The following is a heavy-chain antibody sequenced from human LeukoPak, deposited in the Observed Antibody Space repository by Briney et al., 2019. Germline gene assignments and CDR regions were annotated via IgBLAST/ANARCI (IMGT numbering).Heavy chain of an antibody. V-gene: IGHV3-30*02. D-gene: IGHD2-2*01. CDR3: ARSPTSWYFDY. Sequence: EGSLRLSCAASGFTFSGSGMHWVRQAPGKGLEWVAFIRYHGSDKYYADSVKGRFTISRDNSKNTLYLQMNSLRPEDTSVYFCARSPTSWYFDYWGQGTLVTVSS. CDR1: GFTFSGSG. J-gene: IGHJ4*02. CDR2: IRYHGSDK.